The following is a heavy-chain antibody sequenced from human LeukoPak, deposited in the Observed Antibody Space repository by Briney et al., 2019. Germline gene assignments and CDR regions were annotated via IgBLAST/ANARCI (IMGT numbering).Heavy chain of an antibody. CDR3: ARPSEGRYYYDSSGYSYYYYYMDV. V-gene: IGHV4-59*01. Sequence: PSETLSLTCTVSGGSISSYYWSWIRQPPGKGLEWIGYIYYSGGTNYNPSLKSRVTISVDTSKNQFSLKLTSVTAADTAVYYCARPSEGRYYYDSSGYSYYYYYMDVWGKGTTVTISS. CDR2: IYYSGGT. CDR1: GGSISSYY. J-gene: IGHJ6*03. D-gene: IGHD3-22*01.